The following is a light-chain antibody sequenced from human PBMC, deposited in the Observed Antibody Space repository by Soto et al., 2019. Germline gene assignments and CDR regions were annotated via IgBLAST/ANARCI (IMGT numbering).Light chain of an antibody. J-gene: IGLJ1*01. Sequence: QPALTQPASVSGSPGQSITISCTGTSSDVGGYNYVSWYQQHPGKAPKLMIYDVSNRPSGVSNRFSGSKSGNTASLTISGLHAEDEAYYYCSSYTSSILYVFGTGTKLTVL. CDR3: SSYTSSILYV. V-gene: IGLV2-14*01. CDR2: DVS. CDR1: SSDVGGYNY.